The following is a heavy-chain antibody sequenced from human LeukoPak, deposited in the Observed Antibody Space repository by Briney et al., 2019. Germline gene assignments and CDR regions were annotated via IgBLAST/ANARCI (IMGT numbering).Heavy chain of an antibody. CDR2: INPSGGST. Sequence: GASVKVSCKASGYTFTSYYMHWVRQAPGQGLEWMGIINPSGGSTSYAQKFQGRVTMTRDTSTSTVYMELSSLRSEDTAVYYCARDRGTAVAGRSWQIGYWGQGTLVTVSS. D-gene: IGHD6-19*01. CDR3: ARDRGTAVAGRSWQIGY. CDR1: GYTFTSYY. J-gene: IGHJ4*02. V-gene: IGHV1-46*01.